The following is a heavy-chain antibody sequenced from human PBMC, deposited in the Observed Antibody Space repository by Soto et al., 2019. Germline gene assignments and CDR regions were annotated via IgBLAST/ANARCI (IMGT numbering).Heavy chain of an antibody. V-gene: IGHV3-23*01. J-gene: IGHJ6*02. CDR1: GFTFSSYA. D-gene: IGHD3-10*01. CDR3: AKAYHQLLWFGELLSHYYYGMDV. CDR2: ISGSGGGT. Sequence: GGSLRLSCAASGFTFSSYAMSWVRQAPGKGLEWVSAISGSGGGTYYADSVKGRFTISRDNSKNTLYLQMNSLRAEDTAVYYCAKAYHQLLWFGELLSHYYYGMDVWGQGTTVTVSS.